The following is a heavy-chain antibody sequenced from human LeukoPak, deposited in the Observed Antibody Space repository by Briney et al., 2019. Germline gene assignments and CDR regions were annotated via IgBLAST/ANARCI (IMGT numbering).Heavy chain of an antibody. D-gene: IGHD3-10*01. J-gene: IGHJ4*02. Sequence: SETLSLTCTISGGSLSISSHYWGWIRQPPGKGLEWIGITYHRGSTYYNPSLKSRVTISVDTSKNQFSLKLSSVSAADTAVYYCARGPAGIGYSDYWGQGTLVNVPS. V-gene: IGHV4-39*01. CDR2: TYHRGST. CDR3: ARGPAGIGYSDY. CDR1: GGSLSISSHY.